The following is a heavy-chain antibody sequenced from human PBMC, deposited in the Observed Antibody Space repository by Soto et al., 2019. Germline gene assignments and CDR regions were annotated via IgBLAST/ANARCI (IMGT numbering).Heavy chain of an antibody. V-gene: IGHV3-30*18. Sequence: QVQLVESGGGVGQPGRSLRLSCAASGFTFSSYGMHWVRQAPGKGLEWVAVISYDGSNKYYADSVKGRFTISRDNSKNTLYLQMNSLRAEDTVVYYCVKLFGGMDVWGQGTTVTASS. D-gene: IGHD3-3*01. CDR1: GFTFSSYG. J-gene: IGHJ6*02. CDR3: VKLFGGMDV. CDR2: ISYDGSNK.